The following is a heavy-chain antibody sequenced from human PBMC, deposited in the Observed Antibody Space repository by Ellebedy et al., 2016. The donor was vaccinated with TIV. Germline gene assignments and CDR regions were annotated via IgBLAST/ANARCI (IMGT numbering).Heavy chain of an antibody. Sequence: GESLKISXKASGYFFNSHWIGWVRQMPGKGLEWMGIIYPADSDTRYSPSFEGQVTISADRSISTAYLQWSSLKASDTAMYYCARHGEGSGSYYYYYGMDVWGQGTTVTVSS. CDR2: IYPADSDT. CDR3: ARHGEGSGSYYYYYGMDV. V-gene: IGHV5-51*01. CDR1: GYFFNSHW. D-gene: IGHD3-10*01. J-gene: IGHJ6*02.